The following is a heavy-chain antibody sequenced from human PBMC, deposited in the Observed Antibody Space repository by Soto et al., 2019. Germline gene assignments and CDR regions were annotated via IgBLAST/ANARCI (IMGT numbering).Heavy chain of an antibody. D-gene: IGHD3-10*01. CDR2: IYYSGST. CDR1: GGSISSYY. J-gene: IGHJ4*02. CDR3: AGAYGSGSYYRMYYFDY. Sequence: SETLSLTCTVSGGSISSYYWSWIRQPPGKGLEWIGYIYYSGSTNYNPSLKSRVTISVDTSKNQFSLKLSSVTAADTAVYYCAGAYGSGSYYRMYYFDYWGQGTLVTVSS. V-gene: IGHV4-59*01.